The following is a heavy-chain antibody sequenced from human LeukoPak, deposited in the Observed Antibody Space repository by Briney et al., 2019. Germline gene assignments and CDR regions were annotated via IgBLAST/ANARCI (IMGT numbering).Heavy chain of an antibody. CDR1: GFTFSYFE. CDR3: AKDPTFGSWTDY. CDR2: ISLSGSTI. J-gene: IGHJ4*02. D-gene: IGHD6-13*01. Sequence: GGSLRLSCAASGFTFSYFEMNWVRQAPGKGLEWLSYISLSGSTIYYADSVKGRFTISRDNSKSTLYLQMNSLRAEDTAVYYCAKDPTFGSWTDYWGQGTLVTVSS. V-gene: IGHV3-48*03.